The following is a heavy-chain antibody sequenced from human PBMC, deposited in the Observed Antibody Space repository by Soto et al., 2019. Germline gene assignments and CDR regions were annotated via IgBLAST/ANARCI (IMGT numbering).Heavy chain of an antibody. V-gene: IGHV3-23*01. D-gene: IGHD2-21*02. CDR2: MTGSGGDI. J-gene: IGHJ4*02. Sequence: EVQLLESGGGLVQPGGSLRLSCAASGFSVSRYAMMWVRQPPGKGQEWVAGMTGSGGDIRYADPVKGRFTISKDNSKNTLYLQMNSLRAEDTAIYYCAKDDVYGDGLLLAGNWGQGTLVTVSS. CDR1: GFSVSRYA. CDR3: AKDDVYGDGLLLAGN.